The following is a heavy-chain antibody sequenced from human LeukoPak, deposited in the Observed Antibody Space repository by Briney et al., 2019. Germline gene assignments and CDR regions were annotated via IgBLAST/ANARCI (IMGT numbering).Heavy chain of an antibody. J-gene: IGHJ4*02. CDR1: GGSISSGIYC. CDR3: ARDYGSGWLY. V-gene: IGHV4-61*02. Sequence: SETLSLTWTVAGGSISSGIYCWSWIRQPAGKGLEWIGRIHTSASTNYNPPLKSRVTISVDTSKNQFPLKLSSVTAAHTAVYYCARDYGSGWLYWGQGTLVTVSS. D-gene: IGHD6-19*01. CDR2: IHTSAST.